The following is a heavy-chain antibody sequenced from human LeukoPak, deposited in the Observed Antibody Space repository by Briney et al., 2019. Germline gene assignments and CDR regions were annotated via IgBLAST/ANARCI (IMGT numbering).Heavy chain of an antibody. D-gene: IGHD6-19*01. V-gene: IGHV4-61*02. CDR1: GGSISSGSYY. CDR2: IYTGGST. J-gene: IGHJ4*02. Sequence: PSQTLSLTCTVSGGSISSGSYYWSWIRQPAGKGLEWIGRIYTGGSTNYNPSLKSRVTISVDTSKNQFSLKLSSVTAADTAVYYCARPDSSGSFDYWGQGTLVTVSS. CDR3: ARPDSSGSFDY.